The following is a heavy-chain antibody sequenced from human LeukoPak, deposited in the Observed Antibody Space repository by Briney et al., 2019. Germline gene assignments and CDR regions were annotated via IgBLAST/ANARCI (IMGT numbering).Heavy chain of an antibody. CDR2: ISGSAGTT. CDR3: AKGSGDTYSGMDV. J-gene: IGHJ6*04. CDR1: GFTFSSYA. D-gene: IGHD2-15*01. Sequence: GGSLRLSCAASGFTFSSYAMNWVRQAPEQGLEWVSVISGSAGTTYYAESVKGRFTISRDSSKNTLYLQMNGLRAEDTAVYYCAKGSGDTYSGMDVWGKGTTVIVSS. V-gene: IGHV3-23*01.